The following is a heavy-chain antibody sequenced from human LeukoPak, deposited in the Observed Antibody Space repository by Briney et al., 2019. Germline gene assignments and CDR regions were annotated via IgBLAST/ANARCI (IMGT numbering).Heavy chain of an antibody. Sequence: PARSLRLSCTASCFTFGDYAMSWLRQPPGKGLGLVGFIRSKAYGGTTEYAASVKGRFTISRDDSKSIAYLQMNSLKTEDTAVYYCNLAVAGNSWGQGTLVSVPS. V-gene: IGHV3-49*03. CDR2: IRSKAYGGTT. CDR3: NLAVAGNS. CDR1: CFTFGDYA. J-gene: IGHJ4*02. D-gene: IGHD6-19*01.